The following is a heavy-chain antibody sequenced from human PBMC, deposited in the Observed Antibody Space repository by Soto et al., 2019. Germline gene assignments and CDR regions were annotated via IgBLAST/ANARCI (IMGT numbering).Heavy chain of an antibody. V-gene: IGHV4-30-4*01. CDR2: IYYTGST. D-gene: IGHD6-13*01. CDR3: AGSDSDSWYWFDP. CDR1: GGSISSGNYY. J-gene: IGHJ5*02. Sequence: SETLSLTCTVSGGSISSGNYYWSWVRQPPGKGLEWIGYIYYTGSTYYYPSLTSRVTISLDTSKNQFSLKLISVTAADSAVYYCAGSDSDSWYWFDPWGQGPLVTVSS.